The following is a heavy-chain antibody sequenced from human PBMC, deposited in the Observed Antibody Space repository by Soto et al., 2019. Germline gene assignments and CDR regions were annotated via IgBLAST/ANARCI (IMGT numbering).Heavy chain of an antibody. CDR3: ARSVVGYCSGGSCSQAY. Sequence: QVQLVQSGAEVKKPGSSVKVSCKASGGTFSSYTISWVRQAPGQGLEWMGRIIPILGIANYAQKFQGRVTITADKSTSTAYMELSSLRFEDTAVYYCARSVVGYCSGGSCSQAYWGQGTLVTVSS. CDR1: GGTFSSYT. D-gene: IGHD2-15*01. J-gene: IGHJ4*02. CDR2: IIPILGIA. V-gene: IGHV1-69*02.